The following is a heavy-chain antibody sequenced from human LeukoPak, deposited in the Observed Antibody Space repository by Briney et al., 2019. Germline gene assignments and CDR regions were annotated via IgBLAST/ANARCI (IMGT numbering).Heavy chain of an antibody. CDR3: ARTRGYSYGYSWFDP. CDR2: INHSGST. D-gene: IGHD5-18*01. V-gene: IGHV4-34*01. CDR1: GGSFSGYY. Sequence: SETLSLTCAVYGGSFSGYYWSWIRQPPGKGLEWIGEINHSGSTNYNPSLKIRVTISVDTSKNQFSPKLSSVTATDTAVYYCARTRGYSYGYSWFDPWGQGTLVTVSS. J-gene: IGHJ5*02.